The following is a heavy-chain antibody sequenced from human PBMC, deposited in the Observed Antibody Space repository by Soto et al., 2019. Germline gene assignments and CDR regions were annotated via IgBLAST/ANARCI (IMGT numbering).Heavy chain of an antibody. Sequence: SETLSLTCTVSGDSLSSSTYYWGWIRQPPGKGLEWIGSIQYSGNTYYNPSLKSRLTTSVDTSKNPLSLKLSSVTDADTAVYYCAKAMTGATRTFDVWGQGTMVT. V-gene: IGHV4-39*01. CDR1: GDSLSSSTYY. D-gene: IGHD3-9*01. CDR3: AKAMTGATRTFDV. J-gene: IGHJ3*01. CDR2: IQYSGNT.